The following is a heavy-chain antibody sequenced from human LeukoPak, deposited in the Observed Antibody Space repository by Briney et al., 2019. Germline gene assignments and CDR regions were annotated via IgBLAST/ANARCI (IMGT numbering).Heavy chain of an antibody. CDR3: AKETTYDILCQDK. J-gene: IGHJ4*02. Sequence: PGGSLRLSCAASGFTFSSYSMNWVRQAPGKGLEWVSAISGSGGSTYYADSVKGRFTISRDNSKNTLYLQMNSLRAEDTAVYYCAKETTYDILCQDKWGQGTLVTVSS. CDR2: ISGSGGST. V-gene: IGHV3-23*01. D-gene: IGHD3-9*01. CDR1: GFTFSSYS.